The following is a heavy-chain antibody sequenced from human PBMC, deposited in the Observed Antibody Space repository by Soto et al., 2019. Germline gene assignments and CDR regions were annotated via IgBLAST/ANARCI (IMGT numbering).Heavy chain of an antibody. J-gene: IGHJ4*02. D-gene: IGHD6-13*01. CDR3: AKDAAAAGTFDY. CDR2: ISYDGNSK. Sequence: RLSCAASGFTFNSYDMHWVRQAPGKGLERVAVISYDGNSKYYADSVKGRFTISRDNSKNTLYLQMNSLRAEDTAVYYCAKDAAAAGTFDYWGQGTQVPVSS. CDR1: GFTFNSYD. V-gene: IGHV3-30*18.